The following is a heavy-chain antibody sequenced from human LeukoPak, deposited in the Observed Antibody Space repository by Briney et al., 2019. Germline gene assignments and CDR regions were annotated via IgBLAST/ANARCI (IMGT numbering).Heavy chain of an antibody. CDR1: GFTFSSYW. J-gene: IGHJ3*02. CDR3: ARAGDYGSGSCAFDM. Sequence: GGSLRLSCAASGFTFSSYWMHWVRQAPGKGLVWVSRIRSDGSTTYADSMKGRFTISRDNAKNTLYLQMNSLRAEDTAVYYCARAGDYGSGSCAFDMWGQGTMVTVSS. V-gene: IGHV3-74*01. D-gene: IGHD3-10*01. CDR2: IRSDGST.